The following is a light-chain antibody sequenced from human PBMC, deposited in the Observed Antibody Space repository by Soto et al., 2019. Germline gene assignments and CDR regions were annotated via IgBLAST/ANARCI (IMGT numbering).Light chain of an antibody. J-gene: IGKJ4*01. CDR1: QDISNY. Sequence: IQLTQSPSFLSASVGDRVTITCRASQDISNYLVWYQQTPGRAPKFLISAASSLQSGVPSRFSGSGSGTDFTLTISSLQPEDFATYYCIQDYNYPLTFGGGTKVDI. V-gene: IGKV1-6*01. CDR2: AAS. CDR3: IQDYNYPLT.